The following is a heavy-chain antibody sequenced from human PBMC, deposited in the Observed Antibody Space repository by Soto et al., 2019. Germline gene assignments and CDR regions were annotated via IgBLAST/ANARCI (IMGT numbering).Heavy chain of an antibody. D-gene: IGHD3-10*01. V-gene: IGHV4-31*11. CDR3: ARNDSGSRNFDY. CDR2: ISDSGST. Sequence: QVQLQESGPGLVKPSQTLSLTCAVSDGSISSGGYYWSWIRQHPGKGLEWIGYISDSGSTYYNPSLKSKVPISVDKSKNRFSLKVRSVTAADTAMYYCARNDSGSRNFDYWGQGTLVTVSS. CDR1: DGSISSGGYY. J-gene: IGHJ4*02.